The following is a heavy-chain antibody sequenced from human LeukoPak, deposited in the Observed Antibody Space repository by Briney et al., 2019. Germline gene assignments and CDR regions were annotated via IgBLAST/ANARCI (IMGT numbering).Heavy chain of an antibody. D-gene: IGHD3-10*01. CDR3: ARIYGSGSSKSDNFDY. CDR2: IWYDGSNK. V-gene: IGHV3-33*01. J-gene: IGHJ4*02. Sequence: GRSLRLSCAAPGFTFSSYGMHWVRQAPGKGLEWVAVIWYDGSNKYYADSVKGRFTISRDNSENTLYLQMNSLRAEDTAVYYCARIYGSGSSKSDNFDYWGQGTLVTVSS. CDR1: GFTFSSYG.